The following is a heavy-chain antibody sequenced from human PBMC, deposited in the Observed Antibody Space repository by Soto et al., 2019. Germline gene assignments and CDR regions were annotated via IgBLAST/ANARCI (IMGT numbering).Heavy chain of an antibody. Sequence: SETLSLTCTVSGGSVSSGSYYWSWIRQPPGKGLEWIGYIYYSGSTNYNPSLKSRVTISVDTSKNQFSLKLSSVTAADTAVYYCARDPWYSSGWYGFDYWGQGTLVTVSS. CDR2: IYYSGST. J-gene: IGHJ4*02. CDR1: GGSVSSGSYY. D-gene: IGHD6-19*01. V-gene: IGHV4-61*01. CDR3: ARDPWYSSGWYGFDY.